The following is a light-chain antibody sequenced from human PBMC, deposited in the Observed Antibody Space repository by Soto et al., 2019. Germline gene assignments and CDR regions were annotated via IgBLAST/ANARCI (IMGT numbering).Light chain of an antibody. CDR1: SRDVGGYNY. J-gene: IGLJ1*01. Sequence: QSVLTQPASLSGSPGQSITISCSGTSRDVGGYNYVSWYQQHPGKAPKLMIYEVNKRPSGVPDRFSGSKSGNTASLTVSGLQAEDEADYYCSSYAGSSNVFGTGTKVTVL. CDR2: EVN. V-gene: IGLV2-8*01. CDR3: SSYAGSSNV.